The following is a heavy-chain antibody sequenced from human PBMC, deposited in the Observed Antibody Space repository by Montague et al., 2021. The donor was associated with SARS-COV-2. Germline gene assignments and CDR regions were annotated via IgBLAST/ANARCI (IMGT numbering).Heavy chain of an antibody. Sequence: SETLSLTCSVSGDSISNYSWSWNRQSPGKGLEWIGYIYYSGSTNFNPSLTSRVTISVDTSKNQVSLKLTSVTAADTAVYYCARHLRVTTVTSHMYHYAMDVWGQGTTVTVSS. J-gene: IGHJ6*02. V-gene: IGHV4-59*08. CDR3: ARHLRVTTVTSHMYHYAMDV. CDR2: IYYSGST. CDR1: GDSISNYS. D-gene: IGHD4-11*01.